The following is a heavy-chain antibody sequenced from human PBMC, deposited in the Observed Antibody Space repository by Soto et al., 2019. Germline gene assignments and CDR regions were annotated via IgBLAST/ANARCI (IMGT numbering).Heavy chain of an antibody. Sequence: SLRLSCAASGFTFSSYGMHWVRQAPGKGLEWVAVISYDGSNKYYADSVKGRFTISRDNSKNTLYLQMNSLRAEDTAVYYCARSIVVVTALDYWGQGTLVTVSS. D-gene: IGHD2-21*02. CDR3: ARSIVVVTALDY. V-gene: IGHV3-30*03. CDR1: GFTFSSYG. CDR2: ISYDGSNK. J-gene: IGHJ4*02.